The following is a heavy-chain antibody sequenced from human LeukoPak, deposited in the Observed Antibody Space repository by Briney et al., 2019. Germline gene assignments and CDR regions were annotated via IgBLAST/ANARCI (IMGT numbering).Heavy chain of an antibody. CDR1: GYTFTSYG. CDR2: ISAYNGNT. CDR3: ARAIVGATMRFYYMDV. D-gene: IGHD1-26*01. Sequence: GSVKVSCKASGYTFTSYGISWVRQAPGQGLEWMGWISAYNGNTNYAQKLQGRVTMTTDTSTSTAYMELRSLRSDDTAVYYCARAIVGATMRFYYMDVWGKGTTVTVSS. J-gene: IGHJ6*03. V-gene: IGHV1-18*01.